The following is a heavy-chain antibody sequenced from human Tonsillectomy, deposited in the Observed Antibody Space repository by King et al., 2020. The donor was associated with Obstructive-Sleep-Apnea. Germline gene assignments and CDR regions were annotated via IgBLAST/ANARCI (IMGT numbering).Heavy chain of an antibody. V-gene: IGHV4-59*01. CDR1: GGSISSYY. CDR2: IYYSGST. CDR3: ARDQGYFGSGSYRDNWFDP. D-gene: IGHD3-10*01. J-gene: IGHJ5*02. Sequence: QLQESGPGLVKPPETLSLTCTVSGGSISSYYWNWIRQPPGKGLEWIGYIYYSGSTNYNSSLKSRVNISIDTSKNQFSLRLSSVTAADTAVYYCARDQGYFGSGSYRDNWFDPWGQGTLVTVSS.